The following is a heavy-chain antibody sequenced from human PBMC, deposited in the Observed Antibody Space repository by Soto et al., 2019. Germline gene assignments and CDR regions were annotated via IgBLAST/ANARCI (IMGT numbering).Heavy chain of an antibody. V-gene: IGHV1-18*01. CDR3: ARDRDSSGSLSGY. Sequence: ASVKVSCKASGYTFSSYGITWVRQAPGQGPEWMGWISTYNGNTNYAQKFQGRVTLTTDTFTSTTNMELTSLTSDDRAVYYCARDRDSSGSLSGYWGQGTLVTVSS. CDR1: GYTFSSYG. D-gene: IGHD3-22*01. CDR2: ISTYNGNT. J-gene: IGHJ4*02.